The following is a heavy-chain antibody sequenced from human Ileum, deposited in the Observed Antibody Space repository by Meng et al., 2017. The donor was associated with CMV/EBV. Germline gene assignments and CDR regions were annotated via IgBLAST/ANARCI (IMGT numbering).Heavy chain of an antibody. CDR1: GFTFSSYS. CDR3: ARDATTEGGWFDP. V-gene: IGHV3-21*01. J-gene: IGHJ5*02. CDR2: ISSSSSYI. Sequence: GESLKISCAASGFTFSSYSMNWVRQAPGKGLEWVSSISSSSSYIYYADSVKGRFTISRDNAKNSLYLQMNSLRAEDTAVYYCARDATTEGGWFDPWGQGTLVT. D-gene: IGHD5-12*01.